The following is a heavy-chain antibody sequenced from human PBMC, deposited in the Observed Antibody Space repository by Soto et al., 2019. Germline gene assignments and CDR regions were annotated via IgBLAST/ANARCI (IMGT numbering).Heavy chain of an antibody. CDR3: ARDKGIVATSDY. J-gene: IGHJ4*02. D-gene: IGHD5-12*01. CDR1: GFTFSSYS. CDR2: ISSSRSYI. V-gene: IGHV3-21*01. Sequence: EVQLVESGGGLVKPGGSLRLSCAASGFTFSSYSMNWVRQAPGKGLEWVSSISSSRSYIYYADSVKGRFTISRDNTTNSLYLQMTSLRAEDTAVYYCARDKGIVATSDYWGQGTLVTVSS.